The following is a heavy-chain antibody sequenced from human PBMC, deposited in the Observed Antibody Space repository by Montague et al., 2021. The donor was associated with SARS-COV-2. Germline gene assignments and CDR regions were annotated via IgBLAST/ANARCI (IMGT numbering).Heavy chain of an antibody. V-gene: IGHV4-4*02. D-gene: IGHD3/OR15-3a*01. CDR3: VRAGGLDNRPPV. Sequence: SETLSLTCAVSGGSIMTTNWWSWVRQPPGKGLEWIGEIYQSGSTNYNPSLKSRVTMSIDKSKNQFSLELNSVTAADTALYYCVRAGGLDNRPPVWGQGALVIVPS. J-gene: IGHJ4*02. CDR2: IYQSGST. CDR1: GGSIMTTNW.